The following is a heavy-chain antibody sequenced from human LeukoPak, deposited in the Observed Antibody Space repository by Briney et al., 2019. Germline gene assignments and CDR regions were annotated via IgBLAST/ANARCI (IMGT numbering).Heavy chain of an antibody. V-gene: IGHV3-48*03. CDR2: ISSSGSTI. CDR3: ERGIGGYDILTGSLCY. D-gene: IGHD3-9*01. Sequence: GGSLRLSCAASGFTFSSYEMNWVRQAPGKGLEWVSYISSSGSTIYYADSVKGRFTISRDNAKKSLYLQMNSLRAEDMAVYYCERGIGGYDILTGSLCYWGQGTLVTVSS. J-gene: IGHJ4*02. CDR1: GFTFSSYE.